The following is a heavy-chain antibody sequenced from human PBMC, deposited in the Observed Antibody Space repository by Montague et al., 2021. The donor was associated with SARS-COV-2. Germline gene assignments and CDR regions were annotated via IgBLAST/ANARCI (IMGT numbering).Heavy chain of an antibody. V-gene: IGHV4-39*01. Sequence: SETLSLTCTVSGDFISSSSYYWGWIRQPPGKGLEWIGSINNRGNTYNNPSLRSRVSISVDTSKNQFSLNVRSVTAVDTGLFYCVRVTHPRSAWPYYMDVWGKGTTVTV. CDR1: GDFISSSSYY. CDR3: VRVTHPRSAWPYYMDV. D-gene: IGHD4-11*01. CDR2: INNRGNT. J-gene: IGHJ6*03.